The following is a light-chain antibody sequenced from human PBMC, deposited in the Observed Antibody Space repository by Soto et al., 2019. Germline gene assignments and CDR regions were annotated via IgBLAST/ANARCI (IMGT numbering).Light chain of an antibody. CDR2: GVS. V-gene: IGLV2-14*01. CDR1: KNDIGSSDY. CDR3: SSSTSSNTLA. Sequence: QSVLTQPASVSGSPGQSITISCTGGKNDIGSSDYVSWYQQHPGKAPKLIIYGVSNRPSGTSDRFSGSKSGNTASLTISGLQSDDEADYYCSSSTSSNTLAFGGGTKVTVL. J-gene: IGLJ3*02.